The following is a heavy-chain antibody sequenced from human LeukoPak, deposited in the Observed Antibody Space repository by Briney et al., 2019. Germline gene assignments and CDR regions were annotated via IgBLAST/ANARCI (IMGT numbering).Heavy chain of an antibody. V-gene: IGHV4-38-2*01. CDR2: IYHSEST. Sequence: SETLSLTCGVSGYSISRGYSWGGIRQPPGKGLEWIGNIYHSESTHYNPSLKSRVTISPDTSKNQFSLKLTSVTASDTAVYYCARFDHVWETHGMDAFDLWGQGTMVTVSS. CDR3: ARFDHVWETHGMDAFDL. D-gene: IGHD3-16*01. CDR1: GYSISRGYS. J-gene: IGHJ3*01.